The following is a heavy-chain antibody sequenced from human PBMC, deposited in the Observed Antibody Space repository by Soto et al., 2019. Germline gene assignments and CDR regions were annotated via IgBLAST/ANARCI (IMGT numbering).Heavy chain of an antibody. V-gene: IGHV4-30-4*01. J-gene: IGHJ3*02. CDR3: ARDPLYYYGDLSHVFDM. Sequence: SETLSLTCTVSGGSISSGDYYWSWIRQPPGKGLEWIGYIYYSGSTYYNPSLKGRVDISVDTSKNQFSLKLNSVTAADTAVYYCARDPLYYYGDLSHVFDMWGQGTMVTVSS. CDR1: GGSISSGDYY. D-gene: IGHD3-10*01. CDR2: IYYSGST.